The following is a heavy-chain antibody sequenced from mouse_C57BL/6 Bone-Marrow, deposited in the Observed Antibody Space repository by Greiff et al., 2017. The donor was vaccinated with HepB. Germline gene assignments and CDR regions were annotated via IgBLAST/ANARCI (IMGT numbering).Heavy chain of an antibody. Sequence: EVKLQQSGPELVKPGASVKMSCKASGYTFTDYNMHWVKQSHGKSLEWIGYINPNNGGTSYNQKFKGKATLTVNKSSSTAYMELRSLTSEDSAVYYCARNPSDLLYCYYAMDYWGQGTSVTVSS. D-gene: IGHD2-1*01. CDR3: ARNPSDLLYCYYAMDY. CDR1: GYTFTDYN. V-gene: IGHV1-22*01. J-gene: IGHJ4*01. CDR2: INPNNGGT.